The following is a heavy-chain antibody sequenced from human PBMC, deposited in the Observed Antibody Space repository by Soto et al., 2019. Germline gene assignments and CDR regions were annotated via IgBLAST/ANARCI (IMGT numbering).Heavy chain of an antibody. CDR1: GGSISSGGYY. CDR2: IYYSGST. J-gene: IGHJ3*02. V-gene: IGHV4-31*03. CDR3: ARDGHSYGPTVPSAPVRAFDI. D-gene: IGHD5-18*01. Sequence: QVQLQESGPGLVKPSQTLSLTCTVSGGSISSGGYYWSWIRQHPGKGLEWIGYIYYSGSTYYNPSLKSRVTISVDTSKNQFSLKLSSLTAADTAVYYCARDGHSYGPTVPSAPVRAFDIWGQGTMVTVSS.